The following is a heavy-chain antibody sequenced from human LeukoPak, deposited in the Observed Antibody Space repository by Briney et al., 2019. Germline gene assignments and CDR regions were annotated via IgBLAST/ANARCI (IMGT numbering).Heavy chain of an antibody. Sequence: GESLKISCKGSGYSFTSYWIGWVRQMPGKGLEWMGIIYPGDSDTRYSPSFQGQVTISADKSISTAYLQWSNLKASGTAMYYCARPLDSSGTDPQNFDYWGQGTLVTVSS. V-gene: IGHV5-51*01. CDR1: GYSFTSYW. CDR3: ARPLDSSGTDPQNFDY. J-gene: IGHJ4*02. CDR2: IYPGDSDT. D-gene: IGHD3-22*01.